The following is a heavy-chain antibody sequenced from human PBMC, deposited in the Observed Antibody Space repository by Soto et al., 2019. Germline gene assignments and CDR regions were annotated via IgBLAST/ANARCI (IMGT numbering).Heavy chain of an antibody. Sequence: RSFAMHRISKKPGKGLEWVSAISGSGGSTYYADSVKGRFTISRDNSKNTLYLQMNSLRAEDTAVYYCAKSVGLYQLPELNGFALWGHGTLVTVSS. V-gene: IGHV3-23*01. CDR1: RSFA. D-gene: IGHD2-2*01. CDR3: AKSVGLYQLPELNGFAL. CDR2: ISGSGGST. J-gene: IGHJ5*02.